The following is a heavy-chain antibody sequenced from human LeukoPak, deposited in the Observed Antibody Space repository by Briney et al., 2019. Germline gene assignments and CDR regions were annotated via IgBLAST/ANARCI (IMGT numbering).Heavy chain of an antibody. Sequence: GGSLRLSCAGSGFIFNSHWMTWVRQAPGMGLEWVGNIRQDGDEKFYADSVRGRFTISRDNAKNSLYLHLTSLRAEDTAIYCARVRTEWYIDLWGRGTLVTVSP. CDR1: GFIFNSHW. V-gene: IGHV3-7*01. CDR2: IRQDGDEK. D-gene: IGHD2-8*02. CDR3: ARVRTEWYIDL. J-gene: IGHJ2*01.